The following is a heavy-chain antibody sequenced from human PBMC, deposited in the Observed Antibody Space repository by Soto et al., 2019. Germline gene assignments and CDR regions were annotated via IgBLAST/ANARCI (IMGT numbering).Heavy chain of an antibody. J-gene: IGHJ4*02. CDR2: ISYDGSNK. D-gene: IGHD3-16*01. CDR3: ARDLHSYAPTETFDY. CDR1: GFTFSSYA. V-gene: IGHV3-30-3*01. Sequence: GGSLRLSCAASGFTFSSYAMHWVRQAPGKGLEWVAVISYDGSNKYYADSVKGRFTISRDNSKNSLYLQMNSLRAEYLSVFYFARDLHSYAPTETFDYWCQGALVTVSS.